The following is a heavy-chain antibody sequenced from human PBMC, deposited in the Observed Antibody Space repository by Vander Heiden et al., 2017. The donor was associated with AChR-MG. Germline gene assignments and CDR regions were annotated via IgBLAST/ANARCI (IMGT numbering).Heavy chain of an antibody. CDR3: ARGRSGYYYFPHFDY. CDR1: GGSISSGGYY. Sequence: QVQLQESGPGLVKPSQTLSLTCTVSGGSISSGGYYWSWIRQHPGKGLEWIGYIYYSGSTYYNPSLKSRVTISVDTSKNQFSLKLSSVTAADTAVYYCARGRSGYYYFPHFDYWGQGTLVTVSS. J-gene: IGHJ4*02. CDR2: IYYSGST. V-gene: IGHV4-31*03. D-gene: IGHD3-22*01.